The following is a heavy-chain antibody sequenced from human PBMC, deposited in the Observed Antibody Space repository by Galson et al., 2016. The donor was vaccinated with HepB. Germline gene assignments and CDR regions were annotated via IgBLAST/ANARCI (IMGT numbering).Heavy chain of an antibody. CDR1: GFTFSNYV. V-gene: IGHV3-33*01. J-gene: IGHJ6*02. CDR3: ARGRKTGATRGKYDSYDMDV. CDR2: IWHDGTNK. Sequence: SLRLSCAASGFTFSNYVMHWVRQAPGKGLEWVAVIWHDGTNKYSADAVKGRFTISRDNSKNRLYLQMNNLRGEDTAVYYCARGRKTGATRGKYDSYDMDVWGLGTTVIV. D-gene: IGHD1-1*01.